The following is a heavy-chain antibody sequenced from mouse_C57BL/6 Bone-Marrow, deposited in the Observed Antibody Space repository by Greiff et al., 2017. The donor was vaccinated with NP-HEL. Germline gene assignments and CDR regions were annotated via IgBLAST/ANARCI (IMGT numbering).Heavy chain of an antibody. CDR3: ARGIELGRDFDY. Sequence: EVKLQESGPGLVKPSQSLSLTCSVTGYSITSGYYWNWIRQFPGNKLEWMGYISYDGSNNYNPSLKNRISITRDTSKNQFFLKLNSVTTEDTATNYCARGIELGRDFDYWGQGTTLTVSS. CDR2: ISYDGSN. CDR1: GYSITSGYY. D-gene: IGHD4-1*01. V-gene: IGHV3-6*01. J-gene: IGHJ2*01.